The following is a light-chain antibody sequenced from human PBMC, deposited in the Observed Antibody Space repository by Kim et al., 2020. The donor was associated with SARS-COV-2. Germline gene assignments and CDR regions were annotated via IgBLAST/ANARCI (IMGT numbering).Light chain of an antibody. Sequence: LSHGQGATLSCRASQSVSRNFLSWYQQKPAQAPRLLIFGAATRATGIPDRFSGRGSGTDFTLTMNRLEPEDFAVYYCQQYGTSLYTFGQGTKLEI. CDR3: QQYGTSLYT. V-gene: IGKV3-20*01. CDR2: GAA. J-gene: IGKJ2*01. CDR1: QSVSRNF.